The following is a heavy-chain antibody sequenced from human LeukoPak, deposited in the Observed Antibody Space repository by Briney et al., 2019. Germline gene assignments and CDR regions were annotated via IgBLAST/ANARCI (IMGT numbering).Heavy chain of an antibody. J-gene: IGHJ4*02. CDR1: GGSISIARGAYF. D-gene: IGHD7-27*01. CDR3: ARTHRYTGTDY. Sequence: SETLSLTCTVSGGSISIARGAYFWAWIRQPPGKGLEWIGNIYYSGKTNYSPSLKSRVTMSVDPSKNQFSLSLASVTAADTAVYFCARTHRYTGTDYWGQGTLVIVSS. CDR2: IYYSGKT. V-gene: IGHV4-39*01.